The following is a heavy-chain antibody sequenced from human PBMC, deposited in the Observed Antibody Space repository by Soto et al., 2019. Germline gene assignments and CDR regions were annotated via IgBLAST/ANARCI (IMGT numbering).Heavy chain of an antibody. J-gene: IGHJ4*02. CDR2: IRHSGNS. CDR3: ARDRYTGTYGHFDS. Sequence: PAEALSLTCTVSGYSINIGYYWAWIRQPPGKGLEWIGSIRHSGNSNSNPSLKSRVTTSVDTSKNQFSLKLSSVTAADTAVYYCARDRYTGTYGHFDSWGQGTLVTVSS. V-gene: IGHV4-38-2*02. D-gene: IGHD1-26*01. CDR1: GYSINIGYY.